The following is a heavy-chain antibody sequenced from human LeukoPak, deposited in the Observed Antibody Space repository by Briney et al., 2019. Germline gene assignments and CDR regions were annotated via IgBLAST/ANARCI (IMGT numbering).Heavy chain of an antibody. D-gene: IGHD6-13*01. J-gene: IGHJ3*02. CDR3: ASGRVSGTEDDAFDI. CDR1: GGSISSGSYY. V-gene: IGHV4-61*02. Sequence: PSQTLSLTCTVSGGSISSGSYYWSWIRQPAGKGLEWIGCIYTSGSTNYNPSLKSRVTISVDTSKNQFSLKLSSVTAADTAVYYCASGRVSGTEDDAFDIWGQGTMVTVSS. CDR2: IYTSGST.